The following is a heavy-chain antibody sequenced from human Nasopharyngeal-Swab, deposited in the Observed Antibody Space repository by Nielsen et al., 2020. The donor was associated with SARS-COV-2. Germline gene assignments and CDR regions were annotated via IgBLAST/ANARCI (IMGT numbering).Heavy chain of an antibody. Sequence: ASVKVSCKASGYTFTSYGINWVRQAPGQGLEWMGWISVHNGNTNYAQKVQGRVTMTTDTSTSTAYMELRSLRSDDTAVYYCAIAVAGTDYFDYWGQGTLVTVSS. D-gene: IGHD6-19*01. V-gene: IGHV1-18*01. CDR3: AIAVAGTDYFDY. CDR2: ISVHNGNT. J-gene: IGHJ4*02. CDR1: GYTFTSYG.